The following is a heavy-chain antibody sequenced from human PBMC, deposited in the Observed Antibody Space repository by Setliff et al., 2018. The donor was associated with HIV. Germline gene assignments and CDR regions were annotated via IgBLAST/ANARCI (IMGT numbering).Heavy chain of an antibody. J-gene: IGHJ4*02. V-gene: IGHV3-49*04. D-gene: IGHD3-16*01. CDR2: INSNTYGGTT. Sequence: GGSLRLSCTASGFTFGDYAMTWVRQAPGKGLEWVGFINSNTYGGTTEYAASVKGRFTISRDDSKSIAYLQMNSLKTEDTAVYYCTRARYPSYYDYVWGSYPFDYWGQGTLVTVSS. CDR1: GFTFGDYA. CDR3: TRARYPSYYDYVWGSYPFDY.